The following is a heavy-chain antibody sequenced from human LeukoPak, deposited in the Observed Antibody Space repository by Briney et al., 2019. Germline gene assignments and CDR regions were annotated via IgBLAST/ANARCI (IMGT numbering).Heavy chain of an antibody. V-gene: IGHV3-7*01. CDR2: IKQDGSEK. CDR1: GFTFSSYW. Sequence: GGSLRLSCAASGFTFSSYWVSWVRQAPGKGLEWVANIKQDGSEKYYVDSVKGRFTISRDNAKNSLYLQMNSLRAEDTAVYYCARVVVWLRFYYYMDVWGKGTTVTVSS. CDR3: ARVVVWLRFYYYMDV. D-gene: IGHD5-12*01. J-gene: IGHJ6*03.